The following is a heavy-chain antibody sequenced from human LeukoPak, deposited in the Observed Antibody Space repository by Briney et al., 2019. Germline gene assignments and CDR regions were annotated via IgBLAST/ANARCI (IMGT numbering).Heavy chain of an antibody. CDR1: GFTFSSYA. CDR3: AKDLEGFYDSSGYYFLDY. Sequence: PGGSLRLSCAASGFTFSSYAMSWVRQAPGKGLEWVSAISGSGGSTYYADSVKGRFTISRDNSKNTLYLQMNSLRAEDTAVYYCAKDLEGFYDSSGYYFLDYWGQGTLVTVSS. V-gene: IGHV3-23*01. J-gene: IGHJ4*02. CDR2: ISGSGGST. D-gene: IGHD3-22*01.